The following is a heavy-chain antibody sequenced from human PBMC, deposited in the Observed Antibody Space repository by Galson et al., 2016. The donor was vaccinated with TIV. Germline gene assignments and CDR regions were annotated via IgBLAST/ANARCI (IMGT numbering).Heavy chain of an antibody. CDR3: VRGGARGYYYYGLDV. Sequence: SLRLSCAATGFTLSSHAMHWVRQAPGKGLEWTAIISHDEYLKDYGDSVKGRFTVSRDLSLNTLYLQIDSLRPEDTALYFCVRGGARGYYYYGLDVWVQGTTVTVSS. J-gene: IGHJ6*02. V-gene: IGHV3-30*04. CDR2: ISHDEYLK. D-gene: IGHD3-16*01. CDR1: GFTLSSHA.